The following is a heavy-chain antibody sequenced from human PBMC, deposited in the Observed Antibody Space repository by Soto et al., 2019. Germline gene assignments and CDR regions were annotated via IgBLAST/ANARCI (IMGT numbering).Heavy chain of an antibody. V-gene: IGHV1-46*03. CDR1: GYTFTSYY. J-gene: IGHJ3*02. Sequence: GASVKVSCKASGYTFTSYYMHWVRQAPGQGLEWMGIINPSGGSTSYAQKFQGRVTMTRGTSTSTVYMELSSLRSEDTAVYYCARGSKYCSSTSCYKELNAFDIWGQGTMVTVSS. CDR2: INPSGGST. CDR3: ARGSKYCSSTSCYKELNAFDI. D-gene: IGHD2-2*02.